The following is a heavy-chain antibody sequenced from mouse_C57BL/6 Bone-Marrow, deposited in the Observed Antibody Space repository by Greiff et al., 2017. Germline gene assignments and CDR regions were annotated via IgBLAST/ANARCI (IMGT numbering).Heavy chain of an antibody. J-gene: IGHJ2*01. CDR3: TTDSVDY. CDR2: IDPENGDT. D-gene: IGHD2-12*01. V-gene: IGHV14-4*01. Sequence: EVQLQESGAELVRPGASVKLSCTASGFNIKDDYMHWVKQRPEQGLEWIGWIDPENGDTEYASKFQGKATITADTSSNTAYLQLSSLTSEDTAVYYCTTDSVDYWGQGTTLTVSS. CDR1: GFNIKDDY.